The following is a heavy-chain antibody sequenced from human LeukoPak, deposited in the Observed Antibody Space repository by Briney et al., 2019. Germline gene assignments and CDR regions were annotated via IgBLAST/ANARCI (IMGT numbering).Heavy chain of an antibody. CDR3: ARPDYGSSGYADY. CDR2: IWFDGSNK. J-gene: IGHJ4*02. D-gene: IGHD3-22*01. Sequence: PGGSLRLSCAASGFTFSSYGMHWVRQAPGKGLEWVAVIWFDGSNKYYADSVKGRFTISRDNSKNTLYLQMNSLRAEDTAVYYCARPDYGSSGYADYWGQGTLVTISS. CDR1: GFTFSSYG. V-gene: IGHV3-33*01.